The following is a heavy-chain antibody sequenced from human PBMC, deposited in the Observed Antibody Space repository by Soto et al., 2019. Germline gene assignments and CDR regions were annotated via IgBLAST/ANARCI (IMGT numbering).Heavy chain of an antibody. CDR3: AKVTKRAAAGRYEYYKYGMDV. CDR1: GFAFCTYA. CDR2: ISGSGGSS. Sequence: GGSLRLSCAAPGFAFCTYAMTWVRPGPGEGVGWVSVISGSGGSSYYADSVKGRFTISRDNSKNTLFLQMNGLRAEDTAVYYCAKVTKRAAAGRYEYYKYGMDVWGQGTTVTVS. D-gene: IGHD6-13*01. J-gene: IGHJ6*02. V-gene: IGHV3-23*01.